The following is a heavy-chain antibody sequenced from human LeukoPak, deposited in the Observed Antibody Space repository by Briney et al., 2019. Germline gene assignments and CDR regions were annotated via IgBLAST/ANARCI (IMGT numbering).Heavy chain of an antibody. CDR1: GGSISSGSYY. J-gene: IGHJ6*03. CDR2: IYTSGST. CDR3: ARVVRTGLSILRTQEDYMDV. Sequence: SQTLSLTCTVSGGSISSGSYYWSWIRQPAGKGLEWIGRIYTSGSTNYNPSLKSRVTISVDTSKNQFSLKLSSVTAADTAVYYCARVVRTGLSILRTQEDYMDVWGKGTTVTVSS. D-gene: IGHD2-2*01. V-gene: IGHV4-61*02.